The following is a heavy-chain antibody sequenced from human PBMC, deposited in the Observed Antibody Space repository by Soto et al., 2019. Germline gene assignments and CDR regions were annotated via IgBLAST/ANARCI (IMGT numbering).Heavy chain of an antibody. D-gene: IGHD3-10*01. V-gene: IGHV3-7*05. J-gene: IGHJ4*02. CDR3: ARDHLDLWFGEPQYFDY. CDR2: IKQDGSEK. CDR1: GFTFSSYW. Sequence: GSLRLSCAASGFTFSSYWMSWVRQAPGKGLEWVANIKQDGSEKYYVDSVKGRFTISRDNAKNSLYLQMNSLRAEDTAVYYCARDHLDLWFGEPQYFDYWGQGTLVTVSS.